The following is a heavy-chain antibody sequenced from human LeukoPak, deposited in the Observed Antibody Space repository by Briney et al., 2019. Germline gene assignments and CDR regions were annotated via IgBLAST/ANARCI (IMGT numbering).Heavy chain of an antibody. CDR1: GSTFTSYG. V-gene: IGHV1-18*01. Sequence: ASVKVSCKASGSTFTSYGISWVRQAPGQGLEWMGWISAYNGNTNYAQKLQGRVTMTTDTSTSTAYMELRSQRSDDTAVYYCARDLIAARPGAFDIWGQGTMVTVSS. D-gene: IGHD6-6*01. CDR2: ISAYNGNT. J-gene: IGHJ3*02. CDR3: ARDLIAARPGAFDI.